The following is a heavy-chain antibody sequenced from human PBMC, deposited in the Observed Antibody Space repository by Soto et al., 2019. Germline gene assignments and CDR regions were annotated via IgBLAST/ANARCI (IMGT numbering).Heavy chain of an antibody. V-gene: IGHV3-74*01. CDR3: ARVGCSGGSCIDY. CDR1: GFTLSSYW. Sequence: EVQLVESGGGLVQPGGSLRLSCAVSGFTLSSYWMHWVRQVPGKGLVWVSRMNSDGSSPSYADSVKGRFTISRDNAKNTLYLQLNSLRADDTGLYYCARVGCSGGSCIDYWGQGTLVTVTS. J-gene: IGHJ4*02. CDR2: MNSDGSSP. D-gene: IGHD2-15*01.